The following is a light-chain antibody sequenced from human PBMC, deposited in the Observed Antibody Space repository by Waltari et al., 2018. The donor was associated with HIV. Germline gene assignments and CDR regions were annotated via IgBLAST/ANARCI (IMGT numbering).Light chain of an antibody. V-gene: IGKV4-1*01. CDR1: QSVLSNSNNKNY. J-gene: IGKJ4*01. CDR3: QQYYSTPLT. Sequence: DIVMTQSPDSLAVSLGERATINCKSSQSVLSNSNNKNYLAWYQHKSGQSPKLLIYWASTRESGVPDRFSGSGSGTDFSLSISSLQAEDVAVYYCQQYYSTPLTFGGGTKVEIK. CDR2: WAS.